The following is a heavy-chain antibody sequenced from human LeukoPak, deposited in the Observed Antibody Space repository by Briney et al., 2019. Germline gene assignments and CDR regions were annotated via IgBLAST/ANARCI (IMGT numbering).Heavy chain of an antibody. Sequence: SETLSLTCTVSGGSISSSSYHWGWIRQPPGKGLEWIGSIYYSGSTYYNPSLKSRVTISVDTSKNQFSLKLSSVTAADTAVYYCARGPDYYDSSGDDYWGQGTLVTVSS. J-gene: IGHJ4*02. D-gene: IGHD3-22*01. CDR3: ARGPDYYDSSGDDY. CDR2: IYYSGST. CDR1: GGSISSSSYH. V-gene: IGHV4-39*01.